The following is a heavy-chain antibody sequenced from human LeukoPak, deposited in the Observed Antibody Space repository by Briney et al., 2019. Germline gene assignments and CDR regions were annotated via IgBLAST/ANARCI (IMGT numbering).Heavy chain of an antibody. CDR3: ARNRYGDY. J-gene: IGHJ4*02. CDR1: GGSISSTTYY. CDR2: FYYSGSP. Sequence: SETLSLTCTVSGGSISSTTYYWAWIRQPPGKGLEWIGSFYYSGSPYYNPSLKSRVTISVDTSKNQFSLKLSSVTAADTAVYYCARNRYGDYWGQGTLVTVSS. V-gene: IGHV4-39*01. D-gene: IGHD2-15*01.